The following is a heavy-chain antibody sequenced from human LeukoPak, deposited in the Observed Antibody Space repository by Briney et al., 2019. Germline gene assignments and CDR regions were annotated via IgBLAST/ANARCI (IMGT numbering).Heavy chain of an antibody. Sequence: GASVKVSCKASGYTFSGYGFSWVRQAPGQGLEWMGWISAYNGNTKFAQKYQGRVTMTTDTSTSTAYMELRSLRSDGTAVYYCARGAGGYGDYSLWLGYWGQGTLVTVSS. D-gene: IGHD4-17*01. CDR3: ARGAGGYGDYSLWLGY. V-gene: IGHV1-18*01. CDR1: GYTFSGYG. J-gene: IGHJ4*02. CDR2: ISAYNGNT.